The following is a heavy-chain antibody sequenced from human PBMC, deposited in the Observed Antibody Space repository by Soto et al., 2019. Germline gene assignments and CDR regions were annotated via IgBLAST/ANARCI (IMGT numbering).Heavy chain of an antibody. CDR1: GGTFSRYT. Sequence: QVQLVQSGAEVKKPGSSVKVSCKASGGTFSRYTMTWVRQAPGHGLEWMGRIIPIFGITTYAQKFQGRVTITADESTSTAYMELSSLRSEDTAVYYCAREDRDRETGLVPAAIAGMDVWGQGTTVTVSS. CDR3: AREDRDRETGLVPAAIAGMDV. D-gene: IGHD2-2*01. V-gene: IGHV1-69*08. J-gene: IGHJ6*02. CDR2: IIPIFGIT.